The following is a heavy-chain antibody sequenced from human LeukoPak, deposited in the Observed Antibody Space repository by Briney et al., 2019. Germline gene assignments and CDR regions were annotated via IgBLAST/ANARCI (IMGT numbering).Heavy chain of an antibody. J-gene: IGHJ4*02. CDR3: ARVARGYSYGLIDY. V-gene: IGHV4-59*01. CDR2: IYYSGST. Sequence: PSETLSLTCTVSGGSISSYYWSWIRQPPGKGLEWIGYIYYSGSTNYNPSLKSRVTISVDTSKNQFSLKLSSVTAADTAVYYCARVARGYSYGLIDYWDQGTLVTVSS. CDR1: GGSISSYY. D-gene: IGHD5-18*01.